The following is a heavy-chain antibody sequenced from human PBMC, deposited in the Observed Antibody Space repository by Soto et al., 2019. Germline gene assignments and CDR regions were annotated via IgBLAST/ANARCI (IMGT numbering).Heavy chain of an antibody. Sequence: PGGSLRLSCAASGGTFSSYAMHWVRQAPGKGLEYVSAISSNGGSTYYANSVKGRFTISRDNSKNTLYLQMGSLRAEDMAVYYCARFGFTYYYDYWGQGTLVTVSS. V-gene: IGHV3-64*01. J-gene: IGHJ4*02. CDR2: ISSNGGST. CDR1: GGTFSSYA. CDR3: ARFGFTYYYDY. D-gene: IGHD3-10*01.